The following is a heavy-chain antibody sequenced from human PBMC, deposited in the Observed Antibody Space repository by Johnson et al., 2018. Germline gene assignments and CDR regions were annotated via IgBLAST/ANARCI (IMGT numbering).Heavy chain of an antibody. Sequence: VQLVESGAEVKKPGESXKISCKGSGYSFTSYWIGWVRQMPGKGLEWMGIIYPGDSDTRYSPSFQGQVTISADKSISTAYLQWSSLKASDTAMYYGARLPEDDYYYYYGMDVWGQGTTVTVSS. D-gene: IGHD5-24*01. CDR1: GYSFTSYW. CDR2: IYPGDSDT. CDR3: ARLPEDDYYYYYGMDV. J-gene: IGHJ6*02. V-gene: IGHV5-51*01.